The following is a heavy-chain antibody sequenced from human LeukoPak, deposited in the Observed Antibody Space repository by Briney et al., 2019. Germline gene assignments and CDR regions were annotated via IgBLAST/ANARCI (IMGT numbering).Heavy chain of an antibody. D-gene: IGHD3-10*01. CDR1: GYTFTDYY. CDR2: INPNSGGT. J-gene: IGHJ4*02. CDR3: ARASAYMVRAVIGGDY. V-gene: IGHV1-2*02. Sequence: ASVKVSCKASGYTFTDYYMHWVRQAPGQGLEWMGWINPNSGGTNYAQKFQGRVTMTRDTSISTAYMELSRLRSDDTAVYYCARASAYMVRAVIGGDYWGQGTLVTVSS.